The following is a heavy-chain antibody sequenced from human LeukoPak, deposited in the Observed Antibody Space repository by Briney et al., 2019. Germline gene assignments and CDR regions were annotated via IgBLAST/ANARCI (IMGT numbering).Heavy chain of an antibody. CDR2: ISAYNGNT. D-gene: IGHD2-2*01. CDR1: GYTFTSYG. V-gene: IGHV1-18*01. CDR3: ARAESRSSTSCYGY. Sequence: GASVKVSCKASGYTFTSYGISWVRQAPGQGLEWMGWISAYNGNTNYAQKLQGRVTMTTDTSTSTAYMELRSLRSDDTAVYYCARAESRSSTSCYGYWXQGTLVTVSS. J-gene: IGHJ4*02.